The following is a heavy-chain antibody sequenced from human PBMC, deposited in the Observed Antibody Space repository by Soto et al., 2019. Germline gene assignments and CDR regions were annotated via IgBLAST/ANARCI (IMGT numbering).Heavy chain of an antibody. CDR1: GFTFSSYG. V-gene: IGHV3-30*18. J-gene: IGHJ4*02. D-gene: IGHD3-3*01. CDR2: ISYDGSNK. CDR3: AKDLESGWGSPGFSDY. Sequence: GGSLRLSCAASGFTFSSYGMHWVRQAPGKGLEWVAVISYDGSNKYYADSVKGRFTISRDNSKNTLYLQMNSLRAEDTAVYYCAKDLESGWGSPGFSDYWGQGTLVTVSS.